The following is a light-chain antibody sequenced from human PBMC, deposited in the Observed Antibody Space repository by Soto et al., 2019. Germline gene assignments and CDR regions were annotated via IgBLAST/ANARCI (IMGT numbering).Light chain of an antibody. CDR2: AAS. Sequence: DIQLTQSPSSLSASVGDRVTITCRASQTVSTYLNWYQQKPGTAPKLLIYAASRLHSGVPSRFSGSGGGTGFTLTITSLQHHPFATLFCQQSYRIPGTFGQATKVDIK. CDR3: QQSYRIPGT. J-gene: IGKJ1*01. CDR1: QTVSTY. V-gene: IGKV1-39*01.